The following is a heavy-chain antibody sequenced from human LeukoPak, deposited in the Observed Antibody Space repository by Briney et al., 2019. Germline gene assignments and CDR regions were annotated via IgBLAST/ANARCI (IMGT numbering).Heavy chain of an antibody. Sequence: ASVKGSCEASGDTFTSDYMHWVRQAPGQGLEWMGIINPSGGSTSYAQKFQGGVTLTRDTSTSTVYMELSSLRSEDTAVYYCARDQGGAAAAPGYFQHWGQGTLVTVSS. J-gene: IGHJ1*01. CDR3: ARDQGGAAAAPGYFQH. CDR2: INPSGGST. V-gene: IGHV1-46*01. D-gene: IGHD6-13*01. CDR1: GDTFTSDY.